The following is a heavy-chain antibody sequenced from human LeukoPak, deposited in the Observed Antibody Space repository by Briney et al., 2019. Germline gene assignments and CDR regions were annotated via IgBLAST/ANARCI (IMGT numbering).Heavy chain of an antibody. CDR1: GFTVSSNY. V-gene: IGHV3-66*01. CDR2: IYSGGST. J-gene: IGHJ4*02. CDR3: ARDSIPCGGVIVPGDY. D-gene: IGHD3-16*02. Sequence: GGSLRLSCAASGFTVSSNYMSWVRQAPGKGLEWVSVIYSGGSTYYEDSVKGGFIISSDNSKNTLYLQMNSLRAEDTAVYYCARDSIPCGGVIVPGDYWGQGTLVTVSS.